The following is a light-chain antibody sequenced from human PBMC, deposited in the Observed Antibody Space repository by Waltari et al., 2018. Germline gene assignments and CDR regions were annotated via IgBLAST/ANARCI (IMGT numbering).Light chain of an antibody. V-gene: IGLV3-19*01. CDR3: HSRDASGVGGT. J-gene: IGLJ3*02. CDR2: DKN. CDR1: SLRSYY. Sequence: TQDPAVSVAMGQTVRITCQGDSLRSYYASWYRQRPGQAPILVMYDKNNQPSGVPDRFSGSSSDNTASLTSTGAQAEDEAYYYCHSRDASGVGGTFGGGTKLTVL.